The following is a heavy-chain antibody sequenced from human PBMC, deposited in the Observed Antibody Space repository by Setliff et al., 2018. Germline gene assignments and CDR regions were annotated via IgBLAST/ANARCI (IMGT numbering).Heavy chain of an antibody. V-gene: IGHV3-74*01. CDR2: IKSDGSNT. J-gene: IGHJ2*01. Sequence: PGESLKISCAASEFTFRNYYMHWVRQAPGKGLMWVSYIKSDGSNTHYADSVEGRFTISRDSAKNTLYLQMNSLRVEDTAVYYCAKDHGDIDFWYFDLWGRGTLVTVSS. D-gene: IGHD4-17*01. CDR3: AKDHGDIDFWYFDL. CDR1: EFTFRNYY.